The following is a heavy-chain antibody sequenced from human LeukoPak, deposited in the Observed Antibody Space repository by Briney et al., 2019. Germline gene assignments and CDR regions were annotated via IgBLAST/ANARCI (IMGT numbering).Heavy chain of an antibody. CDR2: TKKDGSEK. V-gene: IGHV3-7*01. CDR1: GFTFSTYW. D-gene: IGHD6-6*01. CDR3: TRSSMAALAVDS. Sequence: GGSLRLSCGASGFTFSTYWMSWVRQAPGKGLEWVANTKKDGSEKYYVDSVKGRFTISRDNTKNSLYLQMNGLRAEDTAVYYCTRSSMAALAVDSWGQGTLVTVSS. J-gene: IGHJ4*02.